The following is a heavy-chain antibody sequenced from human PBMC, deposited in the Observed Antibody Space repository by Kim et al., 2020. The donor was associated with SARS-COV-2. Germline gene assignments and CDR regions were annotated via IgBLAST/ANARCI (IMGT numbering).Heavy chain of an antibody. CDR2: INADGSNI. J-gene: IGHJ4*02. Sequence: GGSLRLSCAASGFTFSSYWMAWVRQVPGKGLVWVSRINADGSNIAYADSVKGRFTISRDNAKNTLYLQLNTLRAEDTAGYYCTSHRAGAFDYWVQGTLVT. CDR3: TSHRAGAFDY. D-gene: IGHD3-10*01. V-gene: IGHV3-74*01. CDR1: GFTFSSYW.